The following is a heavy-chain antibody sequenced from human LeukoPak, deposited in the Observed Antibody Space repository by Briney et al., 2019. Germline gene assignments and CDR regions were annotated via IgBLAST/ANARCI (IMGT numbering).Heavy chain of an antibody. CDR2: IYSGGST. V-gene: IGHV3-53*01. J-gene: IGHJ4*02. Sequence: GGSLRLSCAASGFTVSSNYMSWVRQAPGKGLEWVSVIYSGGSTYYADSVKGRFTISRDNSKNTLYLQMNSLRAEDTAVYYCARGGDVLLWFGELSPWYWGQGTLVTVSS. CDR1: GFTVSSNY. CDR3: ARGGDVLLWFGELSPWY. D-gene: IGHD3-10*01.